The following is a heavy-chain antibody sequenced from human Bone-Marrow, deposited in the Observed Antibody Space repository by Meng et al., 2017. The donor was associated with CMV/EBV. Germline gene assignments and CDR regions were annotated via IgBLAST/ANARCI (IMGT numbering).Heavy chain of an antibody. V-gene: IGHV4-34*01. D-gene: IGHD6-6*01. CDR1: GGSFSGYY. J-gene: IGHJ4*02. Sequence: GSLRLSCAVYGGSFSGYYWSWIRQPPGKGLEWIGEINHSGSTNYNPSLKSRVTISVDTSKNQFSLKLSSVTAADTAVYYCARLFGSSSAKPLIDYWGQGTLVTVSS. CDR3: ARLFGSSSAKPLIDY. CDR2: INHSGST.